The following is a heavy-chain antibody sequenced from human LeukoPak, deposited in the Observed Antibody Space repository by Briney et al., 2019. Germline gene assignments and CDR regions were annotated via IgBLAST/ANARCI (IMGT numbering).Heavy chain of an antibody. CDR2: ISGGGGST. V-gene: IGHV3-23*01. CDR1: GFTFSSYA. J-gene: IGHJ4*02. D-gene: IGHD1-26*01. CDR3: AKGGKWDVTPFDY. Sequence: PGGSLRLSCAASGFTFSSYAMSWVRQAPGKGLEWVSTISGGGGSTYYADPVKGRFTISRDNSKNTLYLQVNSLRAEDTAVYYCAKGGKWDVTPFDYWGQGTLVTVSS.